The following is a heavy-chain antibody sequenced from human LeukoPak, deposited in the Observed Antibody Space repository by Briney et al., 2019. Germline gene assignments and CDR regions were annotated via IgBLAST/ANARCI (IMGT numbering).Heavy chain of an antibody. J-gene: IGHJ4*02. V-gene: IGHV3-64*01. Sequence: GGSLRLSCAASGFTFSSYAMHWVRQAPGKGLEYVSAISSNGGSTYYANSVKGRFTISRDNSKNTLYLQMGSLRAEDMAVYYCASDGGTVTPYFDYWGQGTLVTVSS. CDR3: ASDGGTVTPYFDY. CDR1: GFTFSSYA. D-gene: IGHD4-17*01. CDR2: ISSNGGST.